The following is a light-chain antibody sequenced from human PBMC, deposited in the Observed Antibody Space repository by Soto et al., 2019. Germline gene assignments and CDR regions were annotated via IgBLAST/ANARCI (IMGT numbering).Light chain of an antibody. CDR1: QSCRNS. J-gene: IGKJ1*01. V-gene: IGKV1-5*01. Sequence: DLQMTQSPSTLSASVGDRVTITCRASQSCRNSLAWYQQKAGKAPTLLIYDASTLQSGVPSRFSGSGSGTEFSLTLSSLQPEDFATYYCLCYITYPWTFGQGTKVEIK. CDR3: LCYITYPWT. CDR2: DAS.